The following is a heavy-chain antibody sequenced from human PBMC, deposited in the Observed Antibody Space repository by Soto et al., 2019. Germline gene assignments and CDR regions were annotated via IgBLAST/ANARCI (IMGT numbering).Heavy chain of an antibody. CDR2: IYYSGST. Sequence: SETLSRTCAVSGGCISRSNWWSWVRQPPGKGLEWIGYIYYSGSTYYNPSLKSRVTISVDTSKNQFSLKLSSVTAADTAVYYCARGDDYVWGSYLYYYYGMDVWGQGTTVTVSS. CDR3: ARGDDYVWGSYLYYYYGMDV. CDR1: GGCISRSNW. J-gene: IGHJ6*02. V-gene: IGHV4-4*02. D-gene: IGHD3-16*02.